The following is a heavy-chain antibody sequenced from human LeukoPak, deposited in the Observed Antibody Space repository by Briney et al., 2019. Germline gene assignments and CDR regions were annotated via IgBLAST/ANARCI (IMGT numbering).Heavy chain of an antibody. V-gene: IGHV3-30*02. J-gene: IGHJ6*03. CDR3: ARDRSRTTFWGYYYYMDV. CDR2: IRNDGSII. CDR1: GFTFSSYG. Sequence: GGSLRLSCAASGFTFSSYGMHWIRQAPGKGLEWVAFIRNDGSIIYYADSVKGRFTISRDNSKNTLYLQMNSLRAEDTAVYYCARDRSRTTFWGYYYYMDVWGKGTTVTVSS. D-gene: IGHD2/OR15-2a*01.